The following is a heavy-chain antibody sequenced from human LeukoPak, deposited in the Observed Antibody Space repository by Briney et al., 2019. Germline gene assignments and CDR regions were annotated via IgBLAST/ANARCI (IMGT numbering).Heavy chain of an antibody. Sequence: PSETLSLTCAVYGGSFSGYYWSWIRQPPGKGLEWIGEINHSGSTNYNPSLKSRVTISVDTSKNQFSLKLSSVTAADTAVYYCARDPRGGDYWGQGTLVTVSS. CDR1: GGSFSGYY. D-gene: IGHD2-15*01. J-gene: IGHJ4*02. CDR3: ARDPRGGDY. V-gene: IGHV4-34*01. CDR2: INHSGST.